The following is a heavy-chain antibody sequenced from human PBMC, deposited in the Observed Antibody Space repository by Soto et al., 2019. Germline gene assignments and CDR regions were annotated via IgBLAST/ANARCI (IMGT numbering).Heavy chain of an antibody. CDR1: GYTFTSYA. CDR2: INAGNGNT. J-gene: IGHJ4*02. Sequence: ASVKVSCKASGYTFTSYAMHWVRQAPGQRLEWMGWINAGNGNTKYSQKFQGRVTITRDTSASTAYMELSSLRSEDTAVYYCARGTDDFWSGILDYWGQGTLVTVSS. V-gene: IGHV1-3*01. CDR3: ARGTDDFWSGILDY. D-gene: IGHD3-3*01.